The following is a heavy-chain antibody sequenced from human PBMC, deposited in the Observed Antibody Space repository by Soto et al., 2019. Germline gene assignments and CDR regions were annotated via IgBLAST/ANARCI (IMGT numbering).Heavy chain of an antibody. CDR3: TSDLQGPLDYGMDV. Sequence: GGSLRLSCADSGFTFSSYWMSWVRQAPGQGLEWVANVKYDGSQTYYVGSVKGRFTISRDNAKNSLYLQMNSLRAEDTAVYYCTSDLQGPLDYGMDVWGQGTTVTVSS. CDR1: GFTFSSYW. CDR2: VKYDGSQT. D-gene: IGHD1-1*01. J-gene: IGHJ6*02. V-gene: IGHV3-7*01.